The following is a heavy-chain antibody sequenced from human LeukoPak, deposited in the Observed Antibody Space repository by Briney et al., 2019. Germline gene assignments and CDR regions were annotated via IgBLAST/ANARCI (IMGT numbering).Heavy chain of an antibody. CDR2: ISAGGGST. J-gene: IGHJ4*02. CDR1: GFTFSNYA. D-gene: IGHD4-17*01. Sequence: QPGGSLRLSCAASGFTFSNYAMSWVRQAPAKGLEWVSGISAGGGSTYYADSVKGRFTISRDNSKNTLYLQMNSLRAEDTAVYYCARDDYGETFDYWGQGTMVTVSS. CDR3: ARDDYGETFDY. V-gene: IGHV3-23*01.